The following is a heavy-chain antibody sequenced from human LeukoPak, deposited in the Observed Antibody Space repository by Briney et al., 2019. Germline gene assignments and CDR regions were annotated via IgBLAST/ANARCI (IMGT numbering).Heavy chain of an antibody. CDR2: INPNSGGT. CDR3: ARVKTMIIVVSLFDY. CDR1: GGTFSSYA. J-gene: IGHJ4*02. Sequence: ASVKVSYKASGGTFSSYAISWVRQAPGQGLEWMGWINPNSGGTNYAQKFQGRVTMTRDTSISTAYMELSRLRSDDTAVYYCARVKTMIIVVSLFDYWGQGTLVTVSS. V-gene: IGHV1-2*02. D-gene: IGHD3-22*01.